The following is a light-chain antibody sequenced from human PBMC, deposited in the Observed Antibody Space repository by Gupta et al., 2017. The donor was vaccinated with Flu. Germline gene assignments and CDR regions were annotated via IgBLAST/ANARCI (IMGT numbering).Light chain of an antibody. Sequence: PSSLSASVGDRVTITCRASQSISSYLNWYQQKPGKAPKLLIYAAPSLQSGVPSRFSGSGSGTDFTLTISRLQPEDFATYYCQQRDSTPYTFGQGTKLEIK. V-gene: IGKV1-39*01. CDR3: QQRDSTPYT. CDR2: AAP. CDR1: QSISSY. J-gene: IGKJ2*01.